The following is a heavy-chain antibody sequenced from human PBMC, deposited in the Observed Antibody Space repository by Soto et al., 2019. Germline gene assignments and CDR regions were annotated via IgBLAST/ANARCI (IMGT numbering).Heavy chain of an antibody. Sequence: KVSCKASGGTFSSYTISWVRQAPGQGLEWMGRIIPILGIANYAQKFQGRVTITADKSTSTAYMELSSLRSEDTAVYYCARDPGMAGPYWFDPWGQGTLVIVS. CDR3: ARDPGMAGPYWFDP. CDR2: IIPILGIA. V-gene: IGHV1-69*04. J-gene: IGHJ5*02. D-gene: IGHD6-19*01. CDR1: GGTFSSYT.